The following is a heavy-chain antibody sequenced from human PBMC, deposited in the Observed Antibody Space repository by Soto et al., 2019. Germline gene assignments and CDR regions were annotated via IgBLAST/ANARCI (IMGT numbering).Heavy chain of an antibody. J-gene: IGHJ4*02. CDR1: GFTFVSCA. D-gene: IGHD2-2*01. V-gene: IGHV3-23*01. CDR2: ISAGGAT. CDR3: AKAPFDIAARPSPIDY. Sequence: LRLSCATSGFTFVSCAMNWVRQAPGKGLEWVSAISAGGATFYSDSVKGRFTISRDNSKNTVYLQMNDLSAEDTAVYFCAKAPFDIAARPSPIDYWGQGTLVTVSS.